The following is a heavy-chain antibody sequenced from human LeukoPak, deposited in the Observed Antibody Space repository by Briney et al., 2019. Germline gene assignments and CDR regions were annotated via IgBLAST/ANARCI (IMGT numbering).Heavy chain of an antibody. CDR3: ASPNIPSYYDRRGYDAFDV. CDR1: GYSFTNYW. V-gene: IGHV5-51*01. D-gene: IGHD3-22*01. J-gene: IGHJ3*01. CDR2: IYPDDSDT. Sequence: GESLKISCKGSGYSFTNYWIALVLQMPAKGLECMGIIYPDDSDTKYSPSFQCQVTISTEKSVSIAYLQWRSLKASDTAMYYCASPNIPSYYDRRGYDAFDVWGQGTMVIVSS.